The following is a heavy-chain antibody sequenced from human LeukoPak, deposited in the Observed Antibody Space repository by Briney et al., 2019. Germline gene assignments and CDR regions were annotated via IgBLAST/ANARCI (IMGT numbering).Heavy chain of an antibody. J-gene: IGHJ6*02. CDR2: ISAYNGNT. V-gene: IGHV1-18*01. Sequence: GASVKVSCKASGYTFTSYGISWVRQAPGQGLEWMGWISAYNGNTNYAQKLQGRVTMTTDTSTSTAYMELRSLRSDDTAVYYCARDSNRYFDWLLTYYYYYGMDVWGQGATVTVSS. D-gene: IGHD3-9*01. CDR3: ARDSNRYFDWLLTYYYYYGMDV. CDR1: GYTFTSYG.